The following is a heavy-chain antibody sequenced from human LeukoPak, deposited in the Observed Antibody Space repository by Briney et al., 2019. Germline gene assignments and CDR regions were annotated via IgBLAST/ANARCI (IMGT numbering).Heavy chain of an antibody. CDR3: TSRWGYSSSWSPFDY. CDR1: GFTFSNAW. Sequence: GGSLRLSCAASGFTFSNAWMSWVRQAPGKGLEWVGRIKSKTDGGTTDYAAPVKGRFTISRDDSKNTLYLQMNSLKTEDTAVYYCTSRWGYSSSWSPFDYWGQGTLVTVSS. CDR2: IKSKTDGGTT. V-gene: IGHV3-15*01. J-gene: IGHJ4*02. D-gene: IGHD6-13*01.